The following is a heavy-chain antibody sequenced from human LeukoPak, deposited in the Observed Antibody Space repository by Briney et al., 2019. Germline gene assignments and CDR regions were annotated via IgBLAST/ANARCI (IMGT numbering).Heavy chain of an antibody. CDR1: GFTFSNYA. J-gene: IGHJ4*02. CDR2: INDNGGST. D-gene: IGHD2-2*01. Sequence: GGSLRLSCAVSGFTFSNYAMSWVRQAPGKGLEWVSSINDNGGSTYSADSVKGRFTISRDKSKNTLYLQMDSLRAEDTAVYYCAKSNIAVLPPAQWGQGTLVTVSS. CDR3: AKSNIAVLPPAQ. V-gene: IGHV3-23*01.